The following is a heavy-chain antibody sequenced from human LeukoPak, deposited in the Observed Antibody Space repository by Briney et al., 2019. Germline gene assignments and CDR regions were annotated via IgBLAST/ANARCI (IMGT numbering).Heavy chain of an antibody. Sequence: PSETLSLTCTVSGGSISSGDYYWSWIRQPPGKGLEWIGYIYYSGSTYYNPSLKSRVTISVDTSKNQFSLKLSSVTAADTAVYYCARGWRWPQLHYYHAFDIWGQGTMVTVSS. CDR2: IYYSGST. CDR1: GGSISSGDYY. D-gene: IGHD5-24*01. J-gene: IGHJ3*02. V-gene: IGHV4-30-4*08. CDR3: ARGWRWPQLHYYHAFDI.